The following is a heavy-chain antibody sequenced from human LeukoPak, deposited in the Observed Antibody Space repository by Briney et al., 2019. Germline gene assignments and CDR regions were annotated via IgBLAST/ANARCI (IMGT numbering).Heavy chain of an antibody. Sequence: SETLSLTCVVSGGSISSSNWWSWVRQPPGKGLEWIGEIYHSGSTNYNPSLKSRITISVDKSKNQFPLKLSSVTAADTAVYYCARAFLVGYSPEHYFFDYWGQGILVTVSS. J-gene: IGHJ4*02. CDR3: ARAFLVGYSPEHYFFDY. CDR2: IYHSGST. V-gene: IGHV4-4*02. CDR1: GGSISSSNW. D-gene: IGHD2-15*01.